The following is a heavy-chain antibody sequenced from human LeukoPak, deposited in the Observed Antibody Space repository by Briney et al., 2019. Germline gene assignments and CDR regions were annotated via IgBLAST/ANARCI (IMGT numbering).Heavy chain of an antibody. CDR3: ASTPLPYYYDSSGYYRGPYFDY. J-gene: IGHJ4*02. V-gene: IGHV4-4*02. D-gene: IGHD3-22*01. CDR2: IYHSGST. Sequence: PSGTLSLTCAVSGGSISSSNWWSWVRQPPGKGLEWIGEIYHSGSTNYNPSLKSRVTISVDKSKNQFSLKLSSGTAADTAVYYCASTPLPYYYDSSGYYRGPYFDYWGQGTLVTVSS. CDR1: GGSISSSNW.